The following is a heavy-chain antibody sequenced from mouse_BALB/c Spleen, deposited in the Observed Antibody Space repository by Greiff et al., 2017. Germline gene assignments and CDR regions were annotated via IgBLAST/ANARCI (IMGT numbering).Heavy chain of an antibody. V-gene: IGHV14-3*02. CDR1: GFNIKDTY. Sequence: EVQVVESGAELVKPGASVKLSCTASGFNIKDTYMHWVKQRPEQGLEWIGRIDPANGNTKYDPKFQGKATITADTSSNTAYLQLSSLTSEDTAVYYCARGDYYGSSFAYWGQGTLVTVSA. CDR3: ARGDYYGSSFAY. J-gene: IGHJ3*01. D-gene: IGHD1-1*01. CDR2: IDPANGNT.